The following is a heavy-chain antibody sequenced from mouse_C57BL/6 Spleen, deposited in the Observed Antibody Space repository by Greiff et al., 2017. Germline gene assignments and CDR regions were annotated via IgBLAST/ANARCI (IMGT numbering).Heavy chain of an antibody. D-gene: IGHD1-1*01. Sequence: QVHVKQPGAELVRPGTSVKLSCKASGYTFTSYWMHWVKQRPGQGLEWIGVIDPSDSYTNYNQKFKGKATLTVDTSSSTAYMQLSSLTSEDSAVYYCARITTVVATRWYFDVWGTGTTVTVSS. V-gene: IGHV1-59*01. CDR1: GYTFTSYW. J-gene: IGHJ1*03. CDR3: ARITTVVATRWYFDV. CDR2: IDPSDSYT.